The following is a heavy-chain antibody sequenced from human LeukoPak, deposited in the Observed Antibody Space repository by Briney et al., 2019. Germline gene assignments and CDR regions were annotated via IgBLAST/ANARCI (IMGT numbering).Heavy chain of an antibody. CDR3: ARDIPTGYHDY. Sequence: KASETLSLTXTVSGFSISSGYYWGWIRQSPGKGLEWIGSIDHSGNTYYNPSLKRRVTISVDTSKNQFSLKLTSVTAADTAVYYCARDIPTGYHDYWGQGTLVTVSS. CDR2: IDHSGNT. D-gene: IGHD3-9*01. CDR1: GFSISSGYY. J-gene: IGHJ4*02. V-gene: IGHV4-38-2*02.